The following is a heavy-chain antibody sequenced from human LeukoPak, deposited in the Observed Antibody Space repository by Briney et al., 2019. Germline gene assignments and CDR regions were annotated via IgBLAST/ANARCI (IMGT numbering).Heavy chain of an antibody. CDR1: GGSISSYY. CDR3: ARAGYYDSSGYQNWFDP. J-gene: IGHJ5*02. V-gene: IGHV4-4*07. CDR2: IYTSGST. D-gene: IGHD3-22*01. Sequence: SETLSLTCTVSGGSISSYYWSWIRQPAGKGLEWIGRIYTSGSTNYNPSLKSRVTISVDTSKNQFSLKLSSVTAADTAVYYCARAGYYDSSGYQNWFDPWGQGTLVTVSS.